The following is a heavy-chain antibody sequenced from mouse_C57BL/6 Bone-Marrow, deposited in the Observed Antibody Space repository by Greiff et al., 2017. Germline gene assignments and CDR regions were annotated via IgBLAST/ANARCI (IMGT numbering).Heavy chain of an antibody. Sequence: VQLQQPGPELVKPGASVKISCKASGYTFTDYYIHWVKQRPGQGLEWIGWIFPGSGSTYYNEKFKGKATLTVDKSSSTAYMLLSSLTSEDSAVYFCAREAVITTVFGYWGQGTTLTVSS. D-gene: IGHD1-1*01. J-gene: IGHJ2*01. V-gene: IGHV1-75*01. CDR1: GYTFTDYY. CDR3: AREAVITTVFGY. CDR2: IFPGSGST.